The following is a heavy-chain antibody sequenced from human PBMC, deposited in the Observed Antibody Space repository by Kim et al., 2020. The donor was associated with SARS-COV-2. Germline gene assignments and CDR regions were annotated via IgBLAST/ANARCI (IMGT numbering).Heavy chain of an antibody. CDR2: INYSGST. J-gene: IGHJ6*02. Sequence: SETLSLTCTVSGGSISSGGYYWSWIRQHPGKGLEWIGYINYSGSTYYNPSLKSRATISIDTSKNQFSLKLSSVTAADTAVYYCARVTPVYYYAMDVWGQGTTVTVSS. V-gene: IGHV4-31*03. CDR1: GGSISSGGYY. D-gene: IGHD2-21*02. CDR3: ARVTPVYYYAMDV.